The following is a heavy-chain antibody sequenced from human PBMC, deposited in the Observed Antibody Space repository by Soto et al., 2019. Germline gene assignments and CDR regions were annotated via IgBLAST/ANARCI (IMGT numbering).Heavy chain of an antibody. CDR2: TYYRSKWYN. Sequence: SQTLSLTCAISGDSVSSNNVAWNWIRQSPSRGLEWLGRTYYRSKWYNEYAVSVKSRITIDPDTSKNQFSLQLNSVTPEDTAVYYCARTPASGTLDPWGQGTLVTVSS. D-gene: IGHD6-13*01. J-gene: IGHJ5*02. CDR3: ARTPASGTLDP. V-gene: IGHV6-1*01. CDR1: GDSVSSNNVA.